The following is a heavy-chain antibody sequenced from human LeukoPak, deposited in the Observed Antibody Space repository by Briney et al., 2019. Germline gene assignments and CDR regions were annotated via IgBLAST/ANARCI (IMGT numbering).Heavy chain of an antibody. Sequence: SETLSLTCTVSGVSVSNYYWSWIRQPPGKGLEWIGYSSDSGSTYYNPSLKSRVTLLVDTSKNQFYLNLGAVTAAATAVYYCARHRGLYSDYYFDYWGQGTLVTASS. V-gene: IGHV4-59*08. CDR3: ARHRGLYSDYYFDY. CDR2: SSDSGST. D-gene: IGHD4-11*01. CDR1: GVSVSNYY. J-gene: IGHJ4*02.